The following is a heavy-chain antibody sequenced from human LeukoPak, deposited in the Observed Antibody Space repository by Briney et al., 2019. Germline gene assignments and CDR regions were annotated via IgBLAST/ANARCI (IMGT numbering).Heavy chain of an antibody. CDR3: ARDQLPYYYDSSGTGGAGDY. D-gene: IGHD3-22*01. V-gene: IGHV1-69*04. CDR2: IIPILGIA. CDR1: GGTFSSYA. Sequence: GASVKVSCKASGGTFSSYAISWVRQAPGQGLEWMGRIIPILGIANYAQKFQGRVTITADKSTSTAYMELSSLRSEDTAVYYCARDQLPYYYDSSGTGGAGDYWGQGTLVTVSS. J-gene: IGHJ4*02.